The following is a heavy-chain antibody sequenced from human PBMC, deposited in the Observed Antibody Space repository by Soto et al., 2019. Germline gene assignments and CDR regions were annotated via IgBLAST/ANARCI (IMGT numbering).Heavy chain of an antibody. CDR3: ARGYCSGGSCYSGAFDI. CDR2: INPNSGGT. J-gene: IGHJ3*02. Sequence: ASVKVSCKASGYTFTGYYMHWVRQAPGQGLEWMGWINPNSGGTNYAQKFQGWVTMTRDTSISTAYMELSRLRSDDTAVYYCARGYCSGGSCYSGAFDIWGQGTMVTVS. V-gene: IGHV1-2*04. D-gene: IGHD2-15*01. CDR1: GYTFTGYY.